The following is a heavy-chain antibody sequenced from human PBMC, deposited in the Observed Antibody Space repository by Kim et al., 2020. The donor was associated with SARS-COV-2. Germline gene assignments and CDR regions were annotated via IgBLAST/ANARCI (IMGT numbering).Heavy chain of an antibody. V-gene: IGHV3-33*05. CDR1: GFTFSSYG. Sequence: GGSLRLSCAASGFTFSSYGMHWVRQAPGKGLEWVAVISYDGSNKYYADSVKGRFTISRDNSKNTLYLQMNSLRAEDTAVYYCARPVRRVATSHFDYWGQGTLVTVSS. CDR3: ARPVRRVATSHFDY. J-gene: IGHJ4*02. CDR2: ISYDGSNK. D-gene: IGHD5-12*01.